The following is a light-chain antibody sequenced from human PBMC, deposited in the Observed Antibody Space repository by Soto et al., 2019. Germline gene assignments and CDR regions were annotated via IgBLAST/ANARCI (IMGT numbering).Light chain of an antibody. CDR1: QSVGYH. CDR3: QQYNSWPPIT. J-gene: IGKJ5*01. CDR2: GAS. Sequence: EIVLTQSPATLSLSPGERATLSCRASQSVGYHLAWYQQKPGQAPRLLIYGASTRATGIPARFSGSGSGTEFTLTISNLQSEDFADYYCQQYNSWPPITFGQGTRLEIK. V-gene: IGKV3-15*01.